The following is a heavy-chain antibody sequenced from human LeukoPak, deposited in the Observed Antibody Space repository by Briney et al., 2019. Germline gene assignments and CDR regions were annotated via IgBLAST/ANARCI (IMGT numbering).Heavy chain of an antibody. CDR3: AREDLYYYDSSGSEYFQH. CDR2: INPNSGGT. J-gene: IGHJ1*01. Sequence: ASVKVSCKASGYTFTGYYMHWVRQAPGQGLEWMGWINPNSGGTNYAQEFQGRVTMTRDTSISTAYMELSRLRSDDTAVYYCAREDLYYYDSSGSEYFQHWGQGTLVTVS. V-gene: IGHV1-2*02. D-gene: IGHD3-22*01. CDR1: GYTFTGYY.